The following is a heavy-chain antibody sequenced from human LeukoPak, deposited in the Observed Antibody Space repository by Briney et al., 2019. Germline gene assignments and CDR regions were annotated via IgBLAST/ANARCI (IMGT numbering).Heavy chain of an antibody. CDR1: GFTFSSYG. J-gene: IGHJ4*02. V-gene: IGHV3-30*18. CDR3: AKKSPGTYFAPPDY. CDR2: TSSDGSNK. D-gene: IGHD3-10*01. Sequence: PGGSLRLSCAASGFTFSSYGMHWVRQAPGKGLEWVAVTSSDGSNKNCADSVKGRFTISRDNSKNTLYLQMNSLRAEDTAVYYRAKKSPGTYFAPPDYWGQGTLVTVSS.